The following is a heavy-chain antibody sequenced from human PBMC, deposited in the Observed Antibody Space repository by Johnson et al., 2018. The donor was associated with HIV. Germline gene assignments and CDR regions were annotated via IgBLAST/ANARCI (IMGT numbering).Heavy chain of an antibody. D-gene: IGHD2-15*01. CDR1: GFIFDDYG. J-gene: IGHJ3*02. CDR2: INWNGGST. CDR3: AREGGSYKDDAFDI. V-gene: IGHV3-20*04. Sequence: EVQLVESGGGVVRPGGSQRLSCAASGFIFDDYGMSWVRQAPGKGLEWVSSINWNGGSTGYGDSVKGRFTISRDNAKNSLYLQMNSLRAEAMALYYCAREGGSYKDDAFDIWGQGTVVTVSS.